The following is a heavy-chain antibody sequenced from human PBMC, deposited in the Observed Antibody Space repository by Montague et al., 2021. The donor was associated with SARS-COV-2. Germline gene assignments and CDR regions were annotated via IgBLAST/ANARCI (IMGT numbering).Heavy chain of an antibody. J-gene: IGHJ5*02. CDR3: ARAVSVRRAVNWFDP. CDR2: IYYSGGN. V-gene: IGHV4-59*11. D-gene: IGHD3-10*02. CDR1: GGSMSDHY. Sequence: SETLSLTCTVSGGSMSDHYWAWIRQPPGKGLEWLAYIYYSGGNNSNASXXSRVTMSVDTSKNQFSLKLTSVTAADTAVYYCARAVSVRRAVNWFDPWGQGTLVTVSS.